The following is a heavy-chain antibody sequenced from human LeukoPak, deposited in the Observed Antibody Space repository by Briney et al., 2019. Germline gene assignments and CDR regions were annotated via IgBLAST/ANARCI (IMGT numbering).Heavy chain of an antibody. V-gene: IGHV3-7*01. CDR2: IKQDGSEK. CDR1: GFTFSSYW. CDR3: ARDVSGGDCYWDS. J-gene: IGHJ4*02. D-gene: IGHD2-21*01. Sequence: PGGSLRLSCAASGFTFSSYWMSWVRQAPGKGLEWVANIKQDGSEKYYVDSVKGRFTISRDNAKNSLYLQMNSLGLEDTAGYDCARDVSGGDCYWDSWREGTLVTVCS.